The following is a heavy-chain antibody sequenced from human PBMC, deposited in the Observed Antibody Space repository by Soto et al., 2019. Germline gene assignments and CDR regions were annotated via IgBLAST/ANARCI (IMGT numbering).Heavy chain of an antibody. CDR3: AKGAEYGVVLMSTFDY. Sequence: EVQLVESGGGLVQPGTSLRLSCAASGFIFDDYAMNWVRQAPGKGLEWVSGINWNSGTMVYVDSVKGRFTISRDNXKXXLYLQMNSLRPEDTAFYFGAKGAEYGVVLMSTFDYWGQGTLVTVSS. CDR1: GFIFDDYA. D-gene: IGHD3-3*01. V-gene: IGHV3-9*01. CDR2: INWNSGTM. J-gene: IGHJ4*02.